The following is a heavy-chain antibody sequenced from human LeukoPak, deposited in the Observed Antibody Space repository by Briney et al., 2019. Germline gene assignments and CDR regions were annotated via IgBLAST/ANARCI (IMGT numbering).Heavy chain of an antibody. CDR1: GYTFSGYF. J-gene: IGHJ4*02. CDR3: ARRSCSSTSCYDSDY. Sequence: GASVKVSCKASGYTFSGYFIYWVRQAPGQGLEWMGWINPNSGGTNFAQKFEGRVTMTRDTSISTAYMELSRLRSDDTAMYYCARRSCSSTSCYDSDYWGQGPLVIVSS. D-gene: IGHD2-2*01. V-gene: IGHV1-2*02. CDR2: INPNSGGT.